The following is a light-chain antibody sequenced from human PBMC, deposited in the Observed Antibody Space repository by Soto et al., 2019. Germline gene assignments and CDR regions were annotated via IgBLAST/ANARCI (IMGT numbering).Light chain of an antibody. J-gene: IGKJ5*01. CDR1: QGISSA. V-gene: IGKV1-13*02. CDR2: DAS. Sequence: AIQLTQSPSSLSASVGDRVTITCRASQGISSALAWYQQKPGKAPKLLIYDASSLESGVPSRFSGSGAGTDFTLTISSLQPEDCATYYCQQFNSYPLTFGQGTRLEIK. CDR3: QQFNSYPLT.